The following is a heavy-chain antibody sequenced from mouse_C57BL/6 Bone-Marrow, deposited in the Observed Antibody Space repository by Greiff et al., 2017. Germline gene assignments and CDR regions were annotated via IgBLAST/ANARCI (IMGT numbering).Heavy chain of an antibody. D-gene: IGHD1-1*01. CDR3: VRSDYDGRAAWFAY. J-gene: IGHJ3*01. V-gene: IGHV1-72*01. CDR2: IAPNRGGT. CDR1: GYTFTSYW. Sequence: QVQLQQPGAELVKPGASVKLSCKASGYTFTSYWMHWVKQRPGRGLAWIGRIAPNRGGTKYNEKFKSKATLTVDKPSSTAYMQLSSLTSEDSAVYYGVRSDYDGRAAWFAYWGQGTLVTVSA.